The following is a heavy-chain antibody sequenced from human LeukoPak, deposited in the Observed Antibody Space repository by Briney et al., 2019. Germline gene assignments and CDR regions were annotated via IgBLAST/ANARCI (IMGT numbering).Heavy chain of an antibody. V-gene: IGHV1-69*13. Sequence: GASVKVSCKASGGTLSSYAISWVRQAPGQGLEWMGGIIPIFGTANYAQKFQGRVTITADESTSTAYMELSSLRSEDTAVYYCARASYDSSDYEYFQHWGQGTLVTVSS. CDR2: IIPIFGTA. CDR1: GGTLSSYA. CDR3: ARASYDSSDYEYFQH. J-gene: IGHJ1*01. D-gene: IGHD3-22*01.